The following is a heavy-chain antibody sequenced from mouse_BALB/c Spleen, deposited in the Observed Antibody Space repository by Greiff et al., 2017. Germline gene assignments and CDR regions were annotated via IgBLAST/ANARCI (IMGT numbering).Heavy chain of an antibody. J-gene: IGHJ2*01. CDR3: ARSPTVAFDY. CDR2: IYPGDGDT. CDR1: GYTFTSYW. V-gene: IGHV1-87*01. Sequence: QVQLKQSGAELVRPGASVKLSCTASGYTFTSYWMQWVKQRPGQGLEWIGAIYPGDGDTRYTQKFKGKATLTADKSSSKAYMQLSSLTSEDSAVYYYARSPTVAFDYWGQGTTLTVSS. D-gene: IGHD1-1*01.